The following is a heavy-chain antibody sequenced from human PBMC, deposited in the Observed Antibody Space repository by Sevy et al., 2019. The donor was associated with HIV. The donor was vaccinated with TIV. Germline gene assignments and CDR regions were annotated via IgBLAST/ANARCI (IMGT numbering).Heavy chain of an antibody. Sequence: SENLSLTCTVSGGSISSGDYYWSWIRQPPGNGLEWIGYIYYSGSAYYNPSLKSRPAMSVDTSRTRFSLKLSSVTAADTAVYYCARANVVVVAARHYYNGMDVWGQGTTVTVSS. CDR3: ARANVVVVAARHYYNGMDV. J-gene: IGHJ6*02. V-gene: IGHV4-30-4*01. CDR2: IYYSGSA. CDR1: GGSISSGDYY. D-gene: IGHD2-15*01.